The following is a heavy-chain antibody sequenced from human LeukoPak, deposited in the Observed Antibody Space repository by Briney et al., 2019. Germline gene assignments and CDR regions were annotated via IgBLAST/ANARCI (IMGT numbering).Heavy chain of an antibody. Sequence: GGSLRLSCAASGFTFSSYAMSWVRQAPGKGLEWVSAISGSGGSTYYADPVKGRFTISRDNSKNTLYLQMNSLRAEDTAVYYCAKDDSSGYYFDYWGQGTLVTVSS. D-gene: IGHD3-22*01. CDR1: GFTFSSYA. J-gene: IGHJ4*02. CDR2: ISGSGGST. V-gene: IGHV3-23*01. CDR3: AKDDSSGYYFDY.